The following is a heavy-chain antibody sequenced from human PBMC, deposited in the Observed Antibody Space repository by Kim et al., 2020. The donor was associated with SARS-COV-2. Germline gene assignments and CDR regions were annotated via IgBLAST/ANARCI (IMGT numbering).Heavy chain of an antibody. CDR3: ARDRGYDILIPRLWFDP. CDR2: ISSSSSYI. V-gene: IGHV3-21*01. D-gene: IGHD3-9*01. Sequence: GGSLRLSCAASGFTFSSYSMNWVRQAPGKGLEWVSSISSSSSYIYYADSVKGRFTISRDNAKNSLYLQMNSLRAEDTAVYYCARDRGYDILIPRLWFDPWGQGTLVTVSS. J-gene: IGHJ5*02. CDR1: GFTFSSYS.